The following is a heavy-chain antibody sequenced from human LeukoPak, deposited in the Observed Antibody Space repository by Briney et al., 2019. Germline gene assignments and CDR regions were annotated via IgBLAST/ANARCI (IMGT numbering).Heavy chain of an antibody. D-gene: IGHD4-17*01. Sequence: SETLSLTCGVSGASFSEYVWNWVRQSPAEGLEWIGEIKHGGGATYNPSLMGRVTISADTSKNQFSLKLSSVTAADTAVYFCARGPHYYGDYIRYFPDAFHVWGHGTVVSVSS. J-gene: IGHJ3*01. V-gene: IGHV4-34*01. CDR1: GASFSEYV. CDR2: IKHGGGA. CDR3: ARGPHYYGDYIRYFPDAFHV.